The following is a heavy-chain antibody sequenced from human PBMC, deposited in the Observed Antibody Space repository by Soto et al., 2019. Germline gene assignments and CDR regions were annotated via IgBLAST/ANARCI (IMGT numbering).Heavy chain of an antibody. CDR1: GGSISSYY. Sequence: PPETLSLTCTVSGGSISSYYWSWIRQPPGKGLEWIGYIYYNGSTNYNPSLKSRVAISVDTSKNQFSVVLSCLTAADTAVYYCARDYVTGDRFDDWGQGSLVTVSS. CDR2: IYYNGST. D-gene: IGHD7-27*01. CDR3: ARDYVTGDRFDD. J-gene: IGHJ4*02. V-gene: IGHV4-59*01.